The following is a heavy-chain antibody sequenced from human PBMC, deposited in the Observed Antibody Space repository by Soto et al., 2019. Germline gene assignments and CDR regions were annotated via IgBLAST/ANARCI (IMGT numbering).Heavy chain of an antibody. CDR1: GFTFNDFE. CDR2: IDGSGTTK. D-gene: IGHD3-10*01. V-gene: IGHV3-48*03. CDR3: ARGFGRFNY. Sequence: EVQLVESGGGLVQPGGSLRLSCGVSGFTFNDFEMNWVRQAPGKGLEWLAYIDGSGTTKKYADSVRGRFTISRDNPNNSLFLQMSSLSAADTAIYYCARGFGRFNYWGQGTVVSVSS. J-gene: IGHJ4*02.